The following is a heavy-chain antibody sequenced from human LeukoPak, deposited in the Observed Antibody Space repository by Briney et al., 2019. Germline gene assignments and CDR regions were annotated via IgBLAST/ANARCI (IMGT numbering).Heavy chain of an antibody. D-gene: IGHD4-17*01. CDR2: IYSGGST. CDR1: GFTVSSNY. Sequence: PGGSLRLSCAASGFTVSSNYMSWVRQAPGKGLEWVSVIYSGGSTYYTDSVKGRFTISRGNSKNTLYLQMSSLRAEDTAVYYCAEYLYADYPEYFQHWGQGTLVTVSS. J-gene: IGHJ1*01. CDR3: AEYLYADYPEYFQH. V-gene: IGHV3-66*02.